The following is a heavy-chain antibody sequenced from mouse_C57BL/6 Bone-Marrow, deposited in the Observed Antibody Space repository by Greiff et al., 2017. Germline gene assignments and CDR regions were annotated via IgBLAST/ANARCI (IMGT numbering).Heavy chain of an antibody. CDR1: GYTFTSYW. CDR2: IYPSDSET. D-gene: IGHD2-5*01. CDR3: ARRDSNYAMDY. Sequence: VQLQQPGAELVRPGSSVKLSCKASGYTFTSYWMDWVKQRPGQGLEWIGNIYPSDSETHYNQKFKDKATLTVDKSSSTAYMQLSSLTSEDSAVYYCARRDSNYAMDYWGQGTSVTVSS. V-gene: IGHV1-61*01. J-gene: IGHJ4*01.